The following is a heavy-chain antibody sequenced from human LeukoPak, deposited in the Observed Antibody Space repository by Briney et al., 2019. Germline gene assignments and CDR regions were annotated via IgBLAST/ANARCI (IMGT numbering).Heavy chain of an antibody. V-gene: IGHV3-64*01. CDR2: ISSNGGST. CDR1: GFTFSSYA. D-gene: IGHD6-13*01. CDR3: ARDSRIAAAGIGLGYLDL. J-gene: IGHJ2*01. Sequence: GGSLRLSCAASGFTFSSYAMHWVRQAPGKGLEYVSAISSNGGSTYYASSVKGRFTISRDNSKNTLYLQMGSLRAEDMAVYYCARDSRIAAAGIGLGYLDLWGRGTLVTVSS.